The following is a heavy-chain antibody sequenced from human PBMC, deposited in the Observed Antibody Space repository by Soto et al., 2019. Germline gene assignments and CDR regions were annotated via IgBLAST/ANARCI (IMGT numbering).Heavy chain of an antibody. J-gene: IGHJ4*02. CDR2: ISYDGSNK. Sequence: QVQLVESGGGVVQPGRSLRLSCVASGFTFSNYAMHWVRQAPGKGPEWVAVISYDGSNKYYADSVKGRFTISRDNSKNTLYLQMNSLRAEDTAVYYCARDCGYDPYYFDYWGQGTLVTVSS. D-gene: IGHD5-12*01. CDR3: ARDCGYDPYYFDY. CDR1: GFTFSNYA. V-gene: IGHV3-30-3*01.